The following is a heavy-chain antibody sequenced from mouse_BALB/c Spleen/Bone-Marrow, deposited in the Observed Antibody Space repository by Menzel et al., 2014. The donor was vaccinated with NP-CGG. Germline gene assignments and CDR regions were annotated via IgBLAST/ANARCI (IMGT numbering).Heavy chain of an antibody. CDR3: ARGRGWYVDY. CDR1: GYAFSNYW. J-gene: IGHJ2*01. D-gene: IGHD2-3*01. CDR2: IYPGDGDT. Sequence: VQLQQSGAELVRPGSSVKISCKASGYAFSNYWMDWVKRRPGQGLEWIGQIYPGDGDTNYNWKFKGKATLTADKSSSTAYMQLSSLTSEDSAVYFCARGRGWYVDYWGQGTTLTVSS. V-gene: IGHV1-80*01.